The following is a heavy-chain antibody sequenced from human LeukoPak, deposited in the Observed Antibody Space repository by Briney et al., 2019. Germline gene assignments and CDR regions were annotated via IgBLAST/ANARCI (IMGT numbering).Heavy chain of an antibody. Sequence: SQTLSLTCAISGDSVSNKTAAWHWIRQSPSRGLEWLGRTYYRSKWYDDYAVSVKSRITINPDTSKNQFSLQLYSVTPEDTAVYYCARVTWQHLLLWFDSWGQGTLVTVSS. CDR3: ARVTWQHLLLWFDS. J-gene: IGHJ5*01. CDR2: TYYRSKWYD. CDR1: GDSVSNKTAA. V-gene: IGHV6-1*01. D-gene: IGHD6-13*01.